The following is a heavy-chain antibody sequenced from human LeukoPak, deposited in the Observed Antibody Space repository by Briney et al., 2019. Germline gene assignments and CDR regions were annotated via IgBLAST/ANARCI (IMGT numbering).Heavy chain of an antibody. J-gene: IGHJ4*02. D-gene: IGHD3-3*01. Sequence: ASVKVSCKASGGPFSTYSISWVRQAPGQGLEWLGGIIPKFGTTNYAQKFQDRVTITADESTSTAYMELSSLRSEDTAIYYCARPIGYFDYWAGYPPFDYWGQGTLVTISS. CDR3: ARPIGYFDYWAGYPPFDY. CDR1: GGPFSTYS. V-gene: IGHV1-69*13. CDR2: IIPKFGTT.